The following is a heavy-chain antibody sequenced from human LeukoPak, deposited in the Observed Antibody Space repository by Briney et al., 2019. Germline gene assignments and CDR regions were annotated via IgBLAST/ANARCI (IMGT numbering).Heavy chain of an antibody. J-gene: IGHJ4*02. CDR3: ARQSRGQQLDY. CDR1: GGSISSYY. D-gene: IGHD6-13*01. Sequence: SETLSLTCTVSGGSISSYYWSWIRQPPGKGLEWIGYIYYSGSTNYNPSLKSRVTISVDTSKNQFSLKLSSVTAADTAVYYCARQSRGQQLDYWGQGTLVTVSS. V-gene: IGHV4-59*08. CDR2: IYYSGST.